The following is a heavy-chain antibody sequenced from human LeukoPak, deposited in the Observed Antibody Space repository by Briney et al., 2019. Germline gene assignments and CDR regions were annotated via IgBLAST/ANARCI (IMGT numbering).Heavy chain of an antibody. Sequence: SVKVSCKASGGTFSSYAISWVRQAPGQGLEWMGGIIPIFGTANYAQKFQGRVTITTDESTSTAYMELSSLRSEDTAVYYCARNKYYDFWSGYYELDYWGQGTLVTVSS. V-gene: IGHV1-69*05. J-gene: IGHJ4*02. CDR2: IIPIFGTA. CDR3: ARNKYYDFWSGYYELDY. CDR1: GGTFSSYA. D-gene: IGHD3-3*01.